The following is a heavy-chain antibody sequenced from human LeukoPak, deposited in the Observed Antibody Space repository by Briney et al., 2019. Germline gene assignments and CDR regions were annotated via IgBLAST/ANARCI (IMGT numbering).Heavy chain of an antibody. CDR2: ITGDGSDI. Sequence: GGSLRLSCEASGFTLNKYWMHWVRQAPGKGLVWVSRITGDGSDIAYADSVKGRFTVSRDDAKNTLFLQMTSLRDEDTAIYYCARDAYTTTSNWLDPWGQGTLVTVSS. D-gene: IGHD4-17*01. V-gene: IGHV3-74*01. CDR1: GFTLNKYW. J-gene: IGHJ5*02. CDR3: ARDAYTTTSNWLDP.